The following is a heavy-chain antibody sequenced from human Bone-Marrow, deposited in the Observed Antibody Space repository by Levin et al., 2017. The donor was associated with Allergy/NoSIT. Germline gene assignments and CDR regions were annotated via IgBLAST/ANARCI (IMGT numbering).Heavy chain of an antibody. CDR3: ARQYEERSSGWYELELWFDP. J-gene: IGHJ5*02. V-gene: IGHV5-51*01. Sequence: GESLKISCKGSGYSFTSYWIGWVRQMPGKGLEWMGIIYPGDSDTRYSPSFQGQVTISADKSISTAYLQWSSLKASDTAMYYCARQYEERSSGWYELELWFDPWGQGTLVTVSS. CDR1: GYSFTSYW. CDR2: IYPGDSDT. D-gene: IGHD6-19*01.